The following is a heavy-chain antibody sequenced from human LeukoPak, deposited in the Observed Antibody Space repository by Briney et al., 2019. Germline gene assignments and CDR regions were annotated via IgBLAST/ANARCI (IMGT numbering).Heavy chain of an antibody. CDR3: ARDVLSVYSSYDTASIAVAGIFDY. Sequence: GASVKVSCKASGGTFSSYAISWVRQAPGQGLEWMGRIIPILGIANYAQKFQGRVTITADKSTSTAYMELSSLRSEDTAVYYCARDVLSVYSSYDTASIAVAGIFDYWGQGTLVTVSS. CDR1: GGTFSSYA. D-gene: IGHD6-19*01. J-gene: IGHJ4*02. V-gene: IGHV1-69*04. CDR2: IIPILGIA.